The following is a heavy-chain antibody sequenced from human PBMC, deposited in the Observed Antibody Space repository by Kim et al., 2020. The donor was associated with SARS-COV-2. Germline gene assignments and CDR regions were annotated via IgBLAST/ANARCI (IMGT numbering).Heavy chain of an antibody. CDR2: IYYSGGT. CDR1: GGSFSSFY. V-gene: IGHV4-59*01. Sequence: SETLSLTCTVSGGSFSSFYWSWIRRPPGKGLEWIGYIYYSGGTNYNPSLKSRVTISVDTSKNQFSLRLNSVTAADTAVYYCARVPKYYYDSSGYVDYWGQGTLVTVSS. CDR3: ARVPKYYYDSSGYVDY. D-gene: IGHD3-22*01. J-gene: IGHJ4*02.